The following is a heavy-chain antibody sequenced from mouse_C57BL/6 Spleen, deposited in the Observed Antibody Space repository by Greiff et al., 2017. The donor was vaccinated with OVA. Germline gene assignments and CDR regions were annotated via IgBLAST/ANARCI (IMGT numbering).Heavy chain of an antibody. CDR3: TDAYYSNYPYYYDY. J-gene: IGHJ2*01. CDR1: GFNINDYY. CDR2: IDPEDGDT. D-gene: IGHD2-5*01. Sequence: EVQLQESGAELVRPGASVKLSCTASGFNINDYYMHWVKQRPEQGLEWIGRIDPEDGDTEYAPKFQGKVTMTADTSSNTAYLQLSSLTSEDTAVYYSTDAYYSNYPYYYDYWGQGTTLTVSS. V-gene: IGHV14-1*01.